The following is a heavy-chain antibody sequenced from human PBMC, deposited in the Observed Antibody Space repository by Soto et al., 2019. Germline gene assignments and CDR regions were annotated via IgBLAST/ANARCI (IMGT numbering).Heavy chain of an antibody. D-gene: IGHD4-17*01. V-gene: IGHV1-3*01. Sequence: ASVKVSCKASGYTFTKYAIHWVRQAPGQGLEWMGWINAGNGNTKYSQKFQGRVTITRDTSASTAYMELSSLRSEDTAVYYCERDTAPSDVWGQVPTVTVSS. CDR1: GYTFTKYA. J-gene: IGHJ6*02. CDR3: ERDTAPSDV. CDR2: INAGNGNT.